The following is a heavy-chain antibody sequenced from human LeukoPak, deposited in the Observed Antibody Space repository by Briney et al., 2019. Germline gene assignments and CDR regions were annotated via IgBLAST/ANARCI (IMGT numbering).Heavy chain of an antibody. V-gene: IGHV3-48*04. CDR3: ARDWFIAAGPPGSDWFDP. CDR2: INTDSSTI. J-gene: IGHJ5*02. Sequence: QPGGSLRLSCAASGFTFSTYSMNWVRQAPGKGLEWVSYINTDSSTIYYADSVKGRFTISRDNAKNSLYLQMNSLRAEDTAVYYCARDWFIAAGPPGSDWFDPWGQGTLVTVSS. CDR1: GFTFSTYS. D-gene: IGHD6-6*01.